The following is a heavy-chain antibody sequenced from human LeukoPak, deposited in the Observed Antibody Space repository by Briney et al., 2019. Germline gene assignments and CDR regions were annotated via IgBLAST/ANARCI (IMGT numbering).Heavy chain of an antibody. CDR1: GFTFSRYA. J-gene: IGHJ4*02. CDR2: ISNDGSEK. CDR3: ARPYSSGWYGDFDY. V-gene: IGHV3-30-3*01. D-gene: IGHD6-19*01. Sequence: GGSLSLFCVASGFTFSRYAMLCVREAPGKGLEWVAVISNDGSEKYYAESVKGRFNISRANYKRTLYLQMNSLRAEDTAVYYGARPYSSGWYGDFDYWGQGTLVTVSS.